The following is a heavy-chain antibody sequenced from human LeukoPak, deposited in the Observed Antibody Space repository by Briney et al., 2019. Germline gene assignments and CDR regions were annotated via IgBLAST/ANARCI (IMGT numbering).Heavy chain of an antibody. CDR2: IYYNGNT. Sequence: SETLSLTCTVSGASISSYYWSWIRQSPGKGLEWIGHIYYNGNTNYNPSLKGRVTISVDTSKNQFSLKLSSVTAADTAVYYCARLHRGYDSSGYYYRGARRYFDYWGQGTLVTVSS. V-gene: IGHV4-59*12. D-gene: IGHD3-22*01. CDR1: GASISSYY. J-gene: IGHJ4*02. CDR3: ARLHRGYDSSGYYYRGARRYFDY.